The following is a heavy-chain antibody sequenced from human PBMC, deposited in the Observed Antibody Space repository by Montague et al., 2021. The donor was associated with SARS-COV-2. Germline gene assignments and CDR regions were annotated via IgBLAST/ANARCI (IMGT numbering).Heavy chain of an antibody. D-gene: IGHD6-13*01. CDR3: ARGHYSSSWYGIRYYFGY. CDR1: GGSFSGYY. Sequence: SETLSLTCAVYGGSFSGYYWSWIRQPPGKGLEWIGEINHSGSTNYNPSLKSRVTISVDTSKNQFSLKLSSVTAADTAVYYCARGHYSSSWYGIRYYFGYWGQGPRVTVSS. J-gene: IGHJ4*02. CDR2: INHSGST. V-gene: IGHV4-34*01.